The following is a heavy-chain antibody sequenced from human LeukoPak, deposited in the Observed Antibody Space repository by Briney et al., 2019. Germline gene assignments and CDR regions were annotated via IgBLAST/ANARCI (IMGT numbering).Heavy chain of an antibody. D-gene: IGHD6-19*01. V-gene: IGHV3-23*01. Sequence: GGSLRLSCAASGFTFSSYAMSWVRQAPGKGLEWVSVISGSGGTTYYADSVKGRFTISRDNSENTLYLQINSLRAEDTAVYYCAKKPIAVAGNNWFQTWGQGTQVTVSS. CDR3: AKKPIAVAGNNWFQT. CDR1: GFTFSSYA. CDR2: ISGSGGTT. J-gene: IGHJ5*02.